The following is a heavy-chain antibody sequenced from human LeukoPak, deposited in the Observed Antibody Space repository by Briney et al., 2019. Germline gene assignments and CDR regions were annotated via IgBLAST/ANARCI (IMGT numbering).Heavy chain of an antibody. D-gene: IGHD2-15*01. CDR2: ISAYNGNT. V-gene: IGHV1-18*01. J-gene: IGHJ4*02. Sequence: ASVKASCKASGYTFTRYGIIWVRQAPGQGLEWMGWISAYNGNTNYAQKIQGRVTMTTDTSTSTAYMELRSLGADDTAVYYCARFGVVVVAAQFYDYWGQGTLVTVSS. CDR3: ARFGVVVVAAQFYDY. CDR1: GYTFTRYG.